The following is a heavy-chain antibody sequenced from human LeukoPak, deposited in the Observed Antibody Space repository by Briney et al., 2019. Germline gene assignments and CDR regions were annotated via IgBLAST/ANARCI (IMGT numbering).Heavy chain of an antibody. V-gene: IGHV4-59*01. CDR3: ARGDTAMAWDY. J-gene: IGHJ4*02. D-gene: IGHD5-18*01. Sequence: SETLSLTCTVSGGSISSYYWSWIRQPPGKGLEWIGYIYYSGSTNYNPSLKSRVTISVDTSKNQFSLKLSSVTAADTAVYYCARGDTAMAWDYWGQGTLVTVSS. CDR2: IYYSGST. CDR1: GGSISSYY.